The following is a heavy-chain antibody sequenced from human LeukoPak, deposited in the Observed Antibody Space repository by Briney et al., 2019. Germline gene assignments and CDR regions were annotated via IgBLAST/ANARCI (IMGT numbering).Heavy chain of an antibody. Sequence: ASVKVSCKASGYTFTAYYIHWVRQAPGQGLEWMGRINPNSGGTDFAQKFQGRVTMTRDTSISTAYTELSRLGADDTAIYYCARGGTEAGSGDYWGQGTLVTVSS. CDR2: INPNSGGT. CDR3: ARGGTEAGSGDY. V-gene: IGHV1-2*06. D-gene: IGHD3-10*01. CDR1: GYTFTAYY. J-gene: IGHJ4*02.